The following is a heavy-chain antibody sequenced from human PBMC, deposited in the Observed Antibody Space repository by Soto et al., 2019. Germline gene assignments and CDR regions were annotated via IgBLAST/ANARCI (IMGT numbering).Heavy chain of an antibody. V-gene: IGHV4-39*01. D-gene: IGHD6-13*01. Sequence: SETLSLTCTVSGGSISSSSYYWGWIRQPPGKGLEWIGSIYYSGSTYYNPSLKSRVTISVDTSKNQFSLKLSSVTAADTAVYYCARHGYSSSWYHDYWGQGTLVTVSS. J-gene: IGHJ4*02. CDR2: IYYSGST. CDR3: ARHGYSSSWYHDY. CDR1: GGSISSSSYY.